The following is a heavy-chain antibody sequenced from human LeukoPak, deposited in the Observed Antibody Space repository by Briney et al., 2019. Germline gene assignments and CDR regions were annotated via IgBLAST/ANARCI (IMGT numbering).Heavy chain of an antibody. CDR2: ISSSSSYI. D-gene: IGHD6-19*01. J-gene: IGHJ4*02. CDR1: GFTFSSYS. V-gene: IGHV3-21*01. CDR3: ARDQWLAPDY. Sequence: GGSLRLSCATSGFTFSSYSMNWVRQAPGKGLEWVSSISSSSSYIYYADSVKGRFTISRDNAKNSLYLQMNSLRAEDTAVYYCARDQWLAPDYWGQGTLVTVSS.